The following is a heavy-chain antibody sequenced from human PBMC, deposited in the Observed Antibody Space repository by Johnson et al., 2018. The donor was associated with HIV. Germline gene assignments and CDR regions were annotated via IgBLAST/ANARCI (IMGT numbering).Heavy chain of an antibody. Sequence: VQLVESGGGVVQPGTSLRLACAASGFTFSSFAMHWVRQAPGKGLEWVAFISYDGTNKYYADSVKGRFTISRDNSKNTLYLQMNSLRAEDTAVYYCARELGCSSGTGAFDIWGQGTMVTVSS. J-gene: IGHJ3*02. V-gene: IGHV3-30-3*01. CDR2: ISYDGTNK. CDR3: ARELGCSSGTGAFDI. D-gene: IGHD6-25*01. CDR1: GFTFSSFA.